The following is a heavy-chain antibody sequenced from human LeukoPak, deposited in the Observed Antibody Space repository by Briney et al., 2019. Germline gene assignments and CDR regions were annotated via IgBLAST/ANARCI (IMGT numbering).Heavy chain of an antibody. CDR1: GFTFNSYA. D-gene: IGHD5-12*01. J-gene: IGHJ4*02. CDR2: IKQDGSET. CDR3: ARYSGYNRREFDY. Sequence: GGSLRLSCAASGFTFNSYAMSWVRQAPGKGLEWVANIKQDGSETYYVDSVKGRFTISRDNAKKSVYLQMNSPIAEDTAVYYCARYSGYNRREFDYWGQGTLVTVSS. V-gene: IGHV3-7*01.